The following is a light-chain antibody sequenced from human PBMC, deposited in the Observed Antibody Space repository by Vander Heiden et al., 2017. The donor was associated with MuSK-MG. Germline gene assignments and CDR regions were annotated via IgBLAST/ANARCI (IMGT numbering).Light chain of an antibody. CDR2: GNN. J-gene: IGLJ3*02. CDR1: TLRAFY. CDR3: SSRDSSGNRVV. Sequence: SSELSHDPAVSVALGQTVRITCHGDTLRAFYASWSQQKPGQAPLLVGYGNNNRPSGIPDRFSGSTSGNTASLTITGAQAEDEADYDCSSRDSSGNRVVFGGGTKVTVL. V-gene: IGLV3-19*01.